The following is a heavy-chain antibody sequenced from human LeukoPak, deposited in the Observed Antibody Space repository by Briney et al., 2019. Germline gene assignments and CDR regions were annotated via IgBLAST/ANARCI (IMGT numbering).Heavy chain of an antibody. CDR2: INPNSGGT. V-gene: IGHV1-2*04. Sequence: GASVKVSCKASGYTFTGYYMHWGRQAPGQGLEWMGWINPNSGGTNYAQKFQGWVTMTRDTSISTAYMELSRLRSDDTAVYYCARGTSGSYIKYLYFDYWGQGTLVTVSS. CDR1: GYTFTGYY. CDR3: ARGTSGSYIKYLYFDY. D-gene: IGHD1-26*01. J-gene: IGHJ4*02.